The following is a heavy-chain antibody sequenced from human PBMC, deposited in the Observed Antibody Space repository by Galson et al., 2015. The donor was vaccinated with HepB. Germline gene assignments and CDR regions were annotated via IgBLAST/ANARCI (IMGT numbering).Heavy chain of an antibody. CDR1: GGSISSSNW. J-gene: IGHJ4*02. CDR3: AREVGIDGEQFDY. Sequence: ETLSLTCAVSGGSISSSNWWSWVRQPPGKGLEWIGEIYHSGSTNYNPSLKSRVTISVDKSKNQFSLKLSSVTAADTAVYYCAREVGIDGEQFDYWGQGTLVTVSS. D-gene: IGHD1/OR15-1a*01. CDR2: IYHSGST. V-gene: IGHV4-4*02.